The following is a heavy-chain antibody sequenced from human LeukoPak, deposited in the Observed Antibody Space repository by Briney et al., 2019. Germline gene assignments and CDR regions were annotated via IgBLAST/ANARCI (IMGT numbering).Heavy chain of an antibody. CDR1: GFTFSSYS. CDR3: ARDPHIVVVAYYYMDV. CDR2: ISSSSSYI. V-gene: IGHV3-21*01. J-gene: IGHJ6*03. Sequence: KPGGSLRLSCAASGFTFSSYSMNWVRKAPGKGLEWVSSISSSSSYIYYADSVKGRFTISRDNAKNSLYLQMNSLRAEDTAVYYCARDPHIVVVAYYYMDVWGKGTTVTVSS. D-gene: IGHD2-2*01.